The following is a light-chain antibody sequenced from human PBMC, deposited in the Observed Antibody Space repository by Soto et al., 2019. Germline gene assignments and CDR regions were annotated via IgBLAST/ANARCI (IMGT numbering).Light chain of an antibody. CDR1: SSDVGNYDF. J-gene: IGLJ1*01. CDR3: SSYTTSTTLFYV. V-gene: IGLV2-14*01. Sequence: QSALTQPASVSASPGQSITLSCTGTSSDVGNYDFVSWYQQHPGKAPKLIIYEVTNRPSGVSSRFSGSKSGNTASLTISGLRSEDEAAYYCSSYTTSTTLFYVFGTGPKLTVL. CDR2: EVT.